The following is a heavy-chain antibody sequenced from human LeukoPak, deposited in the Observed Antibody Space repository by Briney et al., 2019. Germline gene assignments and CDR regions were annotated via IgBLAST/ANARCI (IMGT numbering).Heavy chain of an antibody. V-gene: IGHV1-58*01. D-gene: IGHD2-15*01. CDR1: GFTFTSSA. CDR3: ARGGSSHDYYYYGMDV. J-gene: IGHJ6*02. CDR2: IVVGSGNT. Sequence: ASVKVSCKASGFTFTSSAVQWVRQARGQRLEWIGWIVVGSGNTNYAQKFQGRVTITRDTSASTAYMELSSLRSEDTAVYYCARGGSSHDYYYYGMDVWGQGTTVTVSS.